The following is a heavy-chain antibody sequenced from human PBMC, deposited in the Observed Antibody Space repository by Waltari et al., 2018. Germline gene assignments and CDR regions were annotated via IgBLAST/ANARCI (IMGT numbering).Heavy chain of an antibody. Sequence: QLQLQESGPGLVKASETLSLTCTVSGDSISSSSYYWGWVRQPPGKGLGWFGNMYYSVSTFSCPPLKCRVTISGDTSKSQFSLKLSSVTAADTSMYYCVRHARTTSGGKHFDHWGQGMLVTVSP. J-gene: IGHJ4*02. V-gene: IGHV4-39*01. CDR1: GDSISSSSYY. CDR3: VRHARTTSGGKHFDH. D-gene: IGHD2-15*01. CDR2: MYYSVST.